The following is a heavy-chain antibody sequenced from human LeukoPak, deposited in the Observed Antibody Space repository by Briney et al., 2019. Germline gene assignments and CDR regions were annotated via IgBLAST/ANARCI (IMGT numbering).Heavy chain of an antibody. Sequence: GGSLRLSCAASGFIFSKSWMSWFRQAPGKGLEWVANMNGDGSVKDYVDSVKGRFTISRDNARQSLYLQMSGLRAEDTAVYYCATYTHWVAGDVWGQGTTVTVSS. CDR2: MNGDGSVK. CDR1: GFIFSKSW. V-gene: IGHV3-7*01. CDR3: ATYTHWVAGDV. J-gene: IGHJ6*02. D-gene: IGHD3-16*01.